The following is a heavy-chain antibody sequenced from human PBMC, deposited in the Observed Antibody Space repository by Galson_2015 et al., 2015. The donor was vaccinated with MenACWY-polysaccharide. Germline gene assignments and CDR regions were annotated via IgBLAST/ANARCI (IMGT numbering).Heavy chain of an antibody. CDR2: IKQDGSEK. V-gene: IGHV3-7*01. Sequence: SLRLSCAASGFTFSSYWMSWVRQAPGKGLEWVANIKQDGSEKYYVDSVKGRFTISRDNAKNSLYLQMNSLRAEDTAVYYCARDRSVATIHYYCARTREAARPRFSPLRDYGMDVWGQGTTVTVSS. CDR3: ARDRSVATIHYYCARTREAARPRFSPLRDYGMDV. CDR1: GFTFSSYW. J-gene: IGHJ6*02. D-gene: IGHD5-12*01.